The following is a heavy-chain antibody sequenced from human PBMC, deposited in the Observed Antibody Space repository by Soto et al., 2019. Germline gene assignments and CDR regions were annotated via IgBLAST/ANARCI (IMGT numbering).Heavy chain of an antibody. CDR2: TYYRSKWYN. CDR3: ARATVIVVVHHYYYGMDV. CDR1: GDSVSSNSAA. Sequence: SQTLSLTCAISGDSVSSNSAAWNWIRQSPSRGLEWLGRTYYRSKWYNDYAVSVKSRITINPDTSKNQFSLQLNSVTPEDTAVYYCARATVIVVVHHYYYGMDVWGQGTTVTVSS. J-gene: IGHJ6*02. D-gene: IGHD3-22*01. V-gene: IGHV6-1*01.